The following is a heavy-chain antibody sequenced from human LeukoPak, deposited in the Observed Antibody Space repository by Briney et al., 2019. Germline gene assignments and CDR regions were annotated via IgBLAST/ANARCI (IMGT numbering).Heavy chain of an antibody. CDR1: GGSFSGYY. V-gene: IGHV4-34*01. CDR2: INHSGST. J-gene: IGHJ5*02. Sequence: SETLSLTCAVYGGSFSGYYWSWIRQPPGKGLEWLGEINHSGSTNYNPSLKSRVTISVDTSKNQFSLKLSSVTAADTAVYYCARGRRITMVRGVIHGYNWFDPWGQGTLVTVSS. CDR3: ARGRRITMVRGVIHGYNWFDP. D-gene: IGHD3-10*01.